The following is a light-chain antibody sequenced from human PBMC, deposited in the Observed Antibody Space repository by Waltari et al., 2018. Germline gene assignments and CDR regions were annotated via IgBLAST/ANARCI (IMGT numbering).Light chain of an antibody. V-gene: IGLV3-19*01. CDR3: NSRDTIGDHVV. CDR1: SLRTYY. CDR2: GKN. J-gene: IGLJ2*01. Sequence: SSELTQDPAVSVALGQTVRITCQGDSLRTYYASWYQQKPGQAPVLVFYGKNNRPSGIPDRFSDSSSGNTASLSITGTQAEDEAVYYCNSRDTIGDHVVFGGGTKLTVL.